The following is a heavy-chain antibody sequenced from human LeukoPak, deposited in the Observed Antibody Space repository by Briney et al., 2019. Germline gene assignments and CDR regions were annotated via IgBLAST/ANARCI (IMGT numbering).Heavy chain of an antibody. CDR1: GYTFTGYY. J-gene: IGHJ5*02. CDR2: INPNSGGT. Sequence: ASRKGSSKASGYTFTGYYIHWVRQAPGQGLEWMGWINPNSGGTNYAQKFQGRVTMTRDTSISTDYVALSRLRSDDTAVYYCARSSSWHTEALDPWGQGALVTVSS. D-gene: IGHD6-13*01. CDR3: ARSSSWHTEALDP. V-gene: IGHV1-2*02.